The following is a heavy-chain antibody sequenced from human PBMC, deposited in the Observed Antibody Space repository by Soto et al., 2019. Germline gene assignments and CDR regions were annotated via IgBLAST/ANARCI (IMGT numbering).Heavy chain of an antibody. CDR1: GGSISSGGYS. V-gene: IGHV4-30-2*01. CDR2: IYHSGST. Sequence: PSETLSLTCAVSGGSISSGGYSWSWIRQPPGKGLEWIGYIYHSGSTYYNPSLKSRVAISVDRSKRQFSLKLTSVTATDTAVYYCARQGFGALHGLVDVWAQGTTVTVSS. J-gene: IGHJ6*02. CDR3: ARQGFGALHGLVDV. D-gene: IGHD3-10*01.